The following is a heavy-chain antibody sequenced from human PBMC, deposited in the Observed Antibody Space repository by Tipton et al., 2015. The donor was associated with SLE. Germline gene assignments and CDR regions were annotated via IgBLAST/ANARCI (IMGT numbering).Heavy chain of an antibody. V-gene: IGHV4-34*01. CDR2: INHSGST. CDR3: ARAQNSSMGY. CDR1: GGSFSGYY. D-gene: IGHD1-7*01. J-gene: IGHJ4*02. Sequence: LRLSCAVYGGSFSGYYWSWIRQPPGKGLEWIGEINHSGSTNYNPSLKSRVTISVDTSKNQFSLKLSSVTAADTAVYYCARAQNSSMGYWGQGTLVTVPS.